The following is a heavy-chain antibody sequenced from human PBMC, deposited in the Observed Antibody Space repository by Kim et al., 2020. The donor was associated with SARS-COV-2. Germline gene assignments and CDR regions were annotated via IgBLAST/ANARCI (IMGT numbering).Heavy chain of an antibody. Sequence: IYYSGSTNYTPSPQSRVTISVDTSKNQFSLKLSSVTAADTAVYYCARGFDIWGQGTMVTVSS. CDR3: ARGFDI. CDR2: IYYSGST. J-gene: IGHJ3*02. V-gene: IGHV4-59*08.